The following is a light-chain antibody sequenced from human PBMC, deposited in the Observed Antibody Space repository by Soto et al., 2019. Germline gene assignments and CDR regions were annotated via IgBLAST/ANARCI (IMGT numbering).Light chain of an antibody. J-gene: IGKJ2*01. CDR2: GAS. V-gene: IGKV3-20*01. Sequence: EIVLTQSPGTLSLSPGERATLSCRASQSVSSSYLAWYQQKPGQAPRLLIYGASSRATGIPDRFSGSGSGTDFTLTISRLEPEDFAVYYCQQYGSSHPMYTFGQGTKLAIK. CDR1: QSVSSSY. CDR3: QQYGSSHPMYT.